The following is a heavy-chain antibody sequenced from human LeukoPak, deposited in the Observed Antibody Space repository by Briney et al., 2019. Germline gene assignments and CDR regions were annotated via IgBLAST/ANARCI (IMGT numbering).Heavy chain of an antibody. D-gene: IGHD4-17*01. CDR1: GFTFSSYE. V-gene: IGHV3-48*03. Sequence: PGGSLRLSCAASGFTFSSYEMNWVRQAPGKGLEWLSYITTSGSTIFYADSVKGRFTISRDNAKNSLYLQMNSLRAEDTAVYYCARGYGDYAPQFFEYWGQGTLVTVS. J-gene: IGHJ4*02. CDR3: ARGYGDYAPQFFEY. CDR2: ITTSGSTI.